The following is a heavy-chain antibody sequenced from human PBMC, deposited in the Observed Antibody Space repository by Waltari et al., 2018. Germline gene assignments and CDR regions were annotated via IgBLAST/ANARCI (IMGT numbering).Heavy chain of an antibody. CDR3: ARVRVQQWLVRGTYFDY. Sequence: QLQLQESGPGLVKPSETLSLTCTVSGGSISSSSYYWGWIRPPPGKGLEWIGSIYYSGSTYYNPSLKSRVTISVDTSKNQFSLKLSSVTAADTAVYYCARVRVQQWLVRGTYFDYWGQGTLVTVSS. D-gene: IGHD6-19*01. V-gene: IGHV4-39*01. CDR1: GGSISSSSYY. CDR2: IYYSGST. J-gene: IGHJ4*02.